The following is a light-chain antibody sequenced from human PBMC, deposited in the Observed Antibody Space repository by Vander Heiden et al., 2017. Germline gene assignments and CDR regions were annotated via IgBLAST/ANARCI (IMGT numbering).Light chain of an antibody. CDR3: QQYNNWPPYT. Sequence: IVLTQSLATWSVSTGDRDTLSCTASQSVSDNLAWYQQKPGQAPRLLIYGASVRDTDIPARFSGSGSGTEFTLTISSLQSEDFAVYYCQQYNNWPPYTFGQGTKLEIK. J-gene: IGKJ2*01. CDR1: QSVSDN. CDR2: GAS. V-gene: IGKV3-15*01.